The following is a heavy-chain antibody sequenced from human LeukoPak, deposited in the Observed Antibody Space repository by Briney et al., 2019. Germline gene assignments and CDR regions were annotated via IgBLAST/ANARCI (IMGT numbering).Heavy chain of an antibody. V-gene: IGHV4-4*02. CDR2: IYHSGST. CDR1: GGSIKSNNW. J-gene: IGHJ6*02. Sequence: SETLSLTCAVSGGSIKSNNWWSWVRQPPGKGLEWIGEIYHSGSTNYNPSLESRVTVSVDKSKNQFSLKLSSVTAADTAVYYCARDSRGFHADPRRVEYYYYGMDVWGQGTTVTVSS. D-gene: IGHD2-15*01. CDR3: ARDSRGFHADPRRVEYYYYGMDV.